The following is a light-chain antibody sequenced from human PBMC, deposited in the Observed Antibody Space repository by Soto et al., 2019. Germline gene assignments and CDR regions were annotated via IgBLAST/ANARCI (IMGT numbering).Light chain of an antibody. Sequence: SVLTQPRSVSGSPGQSVTLSCTGTSSDVGGYNYVSWYQQHPGKAPKLMIYDVSERPSGVPDRFSGAKSGNTASLTISGLQAEDEADYYCCSYAGSYTSYVIFGGGTKLTVL. CDR3: CSYAGSYTSYVI. CDR2: DVS. CDR1: SSDVGGYNY. J-gene: IGLJ2*01. V-gene: IGLV2-11*01.